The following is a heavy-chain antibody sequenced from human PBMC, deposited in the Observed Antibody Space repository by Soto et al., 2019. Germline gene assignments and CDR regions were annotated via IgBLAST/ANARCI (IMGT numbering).Heavy chain of an antibody. CDR2: INASGGST. CDR3: ARDRTVGYSSSWYWFDP. CDR1: GYTFTSYA. D-gene: IGHD6-13*01. J-gene: IGHJ5*02. V-gene: IGHV1-46*01. Sequence: ASVKVSCKASGYTFTSYAMHWVRQAPGQRLEWMGRINASGGSTSYSQKFQGRVTMTRDTSTSTVYMELSSLRSEDTAVYYCARDRTVGYSSSWYWFDPWGQGTLVTVSS.